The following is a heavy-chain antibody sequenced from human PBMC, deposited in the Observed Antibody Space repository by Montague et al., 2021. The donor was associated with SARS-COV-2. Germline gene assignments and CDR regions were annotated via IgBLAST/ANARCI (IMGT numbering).Heavy chain of an antibody. V-gene: IGHV4-59*01. CDR1: GGSISSYY. Sequence: SETLSLTCTVSGGSISSYYWSWIRQPPGTGLEWIGYIYYSESTXXXPSXXXRVPILVDMSKIQFSLKLSSVTAADTAVYYCARGMGGSYLYYFDYWGQGTLVTVSS. CDR3: ARGMGGSYLYYFDY. J-gene: IGHJ4*02. CDR2: IYYSEST. D-gene: IGHD1-26*01.